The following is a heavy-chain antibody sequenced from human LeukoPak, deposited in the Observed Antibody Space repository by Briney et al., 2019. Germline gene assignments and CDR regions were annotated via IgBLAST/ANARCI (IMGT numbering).Heavy chain of an antibody. CDR1: GYTFTGYY. CDR3: ARVDCSSTSCYQSHYYYYYAMDV. J-gene: IGHJ6*02. CDR2: ISPTSGGT. V-gene: IGHV1-2*02. Sequence: ASVKVSCKASGYTFTGYYIHWLRQAPGQGLEWMGLISPTSGGTNYAQKFQGRVTMTRDTSISTAYMDLSRLRSDDTAVYYCARVDCSSTSCYQSHYYYYYAMDVWGQGTTVTVSS. D-gene: IGHD2-2*01.